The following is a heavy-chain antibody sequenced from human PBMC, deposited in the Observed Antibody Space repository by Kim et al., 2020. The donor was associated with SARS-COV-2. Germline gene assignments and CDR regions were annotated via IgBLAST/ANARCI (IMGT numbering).Heavy chain of an antibody. V-gene: IGHV1-8*01. CDR2: MNPNSGNT. Sequence: ASVKVSCKASGYTFTSYDINWVRQATGQGLEWMGWMNPNSGNTGYAQKFQGRVTMTRNTSISTAYMELSSLRSEDTAVYYCARGFFIGEWELGVWGNWGQGTLVTVSS. CDR3: ARGFFIGEWELGVWGN. CDR1: GYTFTSYD. D-gene: IGHD3-16*01. J-gene: IGHJ4*02.